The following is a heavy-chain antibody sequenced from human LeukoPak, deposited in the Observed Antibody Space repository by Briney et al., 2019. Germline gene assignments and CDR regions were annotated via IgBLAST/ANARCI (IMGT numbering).Heavy chain of an antibody. Sequence: KPGGSLRLSCAASGFTFSSYSMNWVRQAPGKGLEWVSSISSSSSYIYYADSVKGRFTISRDNAKNSLYLQMNSLRAEDTAVYYCARSADCSSTSCHDDAFDIWGQGTMVTVSS. J-gene: IGHJ3*02. CDR1: GFTFSSYS. D-gene: IGHD2-2*01. V-gene: IGHV3-21*01. CDR2: ISSSSSYI. CDR3: ARSADCSSTSCHDDAFDI.